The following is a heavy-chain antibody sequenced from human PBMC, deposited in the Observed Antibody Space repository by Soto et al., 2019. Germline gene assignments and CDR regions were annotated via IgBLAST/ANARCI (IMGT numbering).Heavy chain of an antibody. Sequence: QVQLVESGGGVVQPGRSLRLSCAASGFTFSIYGMHWVRQAPGKGLEWVALISYDGSNKYYADSVKGRFTISRDNSKNTLFLQMNSLRAEDTAVYYCAKGMKYCTGGSCSSELDYWGQGALLTVSS. CDR1: GFTFSIYG. CDR3: AKGMKYCTGGSCSSELDY. CDR2: ISYDGSNK. J-gene: IGHJ4*02. V-gene: IGHV3-30*18. D-gene: IGHD2-15*01.